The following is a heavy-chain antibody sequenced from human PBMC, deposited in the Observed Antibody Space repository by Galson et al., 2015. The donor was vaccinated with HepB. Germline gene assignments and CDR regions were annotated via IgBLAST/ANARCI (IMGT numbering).Heavy chain of an antibody. D-gene: IGHD2-2*01. J-gene: IGHJ4*02. V-gene: IGHV3-23*01. CDR2: ISGSEGSA. Sequence: SLRLSCAASGFIFSSYAMSWVRQAPGKGLEWVSAISGSEGSAYYADSVKGRFTITRDDSKNTLYLQMNSLRAEDTAVYYCARDSFRPFEVVVVYWGQGTLVTVSS. CDR3: ARDSFRPFEVVVVY. CDR1: GFIFSSYA.